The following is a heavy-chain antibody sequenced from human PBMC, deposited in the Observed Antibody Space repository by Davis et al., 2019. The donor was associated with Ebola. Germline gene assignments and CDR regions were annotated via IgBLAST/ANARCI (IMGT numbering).Heavy chain of an antibody. J-gene: IGHJ5*02. CDR2: IYPGDSDT. V-gene: IGHV5-51*01. CDR3: ARLGYCSGGSCTNWFEP. D-gene: IGHD2-15*01. CDR1: GYSFTSYW. Sequence: WGSLRLSCKGSGYSFTSYWIAWVRQMPGKGLEWMGIIYPGDSDTRYSPPFQGQVTISADKSISTAYLQWSSLKASDTAMFYCARLGYCSGGSCTNWFEPWGQGTLVTVSS.